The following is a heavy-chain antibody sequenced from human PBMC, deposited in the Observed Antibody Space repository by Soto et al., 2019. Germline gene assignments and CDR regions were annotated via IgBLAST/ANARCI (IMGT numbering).Heavy chain of an antibody. D-gene: IGHD3-3*01. CDR3: AGLVLRFMEWLSGN. CDR2: FDPEDGET. V-gene: IGHV1-24*01. CDR1: GYTLTELS. Sequence: ASVKVSCKVSGYTLTELSMHWVRQAPGKGLEWMGGFDPEDGETIYAQKFQGRVTMTEDTSTDTAYMELSSLRSEDTAVYYGAGLVLRFMEWLSGNWGEGSLVTISS. J-gene: IGHJ4*02.